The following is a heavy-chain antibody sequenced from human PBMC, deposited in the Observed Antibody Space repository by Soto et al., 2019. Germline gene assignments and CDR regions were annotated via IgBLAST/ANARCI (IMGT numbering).Heavy chain of an antibody. D-gene: IGHD2-15*01. CDR3: ARGYCSGGSCREYFQY. V-gene: IGHV1-18*01. Sequence: ASVKVSCKASGYTFTSYGISWVRQAPGQGLEWMGWISAYNGNTNYAQKLQGRVTMTTDTSTSTAYMELRSLRSDDTAMYYCARGYCSGGSCREYFQYWGQGTLVTVSS. J-gene: IGHJ1*01. CDR2: ISAYNGNT. CDR1: GYTFTSYG.